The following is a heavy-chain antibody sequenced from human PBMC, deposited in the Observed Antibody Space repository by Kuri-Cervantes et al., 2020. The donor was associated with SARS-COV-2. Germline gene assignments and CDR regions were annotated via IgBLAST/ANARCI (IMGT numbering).Heavy chain of an antibody. V-gene: IGHV3-23*01. Sequence: GESLKISCAASGFTFSSYAMSWVRQAPGKGLEWVSAISGSGGSTYYADSVKGRFTISRDNSKNTLYLQMNSLRAEDTAVYYCAKDPHGIVVVVAAVDYWGQGTLVTVSS. CDR1: GFTFSSYA. J-gene: IGHJ4*02. CDR3: AKDPHGIVVVVAAVDY. CDR2: ISGSGGST. D-gene: IGHD2-15*01.